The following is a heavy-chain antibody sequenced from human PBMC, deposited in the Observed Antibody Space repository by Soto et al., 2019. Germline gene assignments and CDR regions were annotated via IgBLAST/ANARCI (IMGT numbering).Heavy chain of an antibody. V-gene: IGHV3-30*03. J-gene: IGHJ6*02. Sequence: PGVSLRLSCAASGFTFSSYVMHWVRQAPGKGLEWVAVISYDGSNKYYADSVKGRFTISRDNSKNTLYLQMNSLRAEDTAVYYCAREGYCSSTSCYDPSWYYYGMDVWGQGTTVTVSS. D-gene: IGHD2-2*01. CDR2: ISYDGSNK. CDR1: GFTFSSYV. CDR3: AREGYCSSTSCYDPSWYYYGMDV.